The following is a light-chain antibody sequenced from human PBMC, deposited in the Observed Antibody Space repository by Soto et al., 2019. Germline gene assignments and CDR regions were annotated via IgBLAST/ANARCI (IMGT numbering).Light chain of an antibody. J-gene: IGLJ1*01. CDR2: DVS. V-gene: IGLV2-14*03. CDR1: SSDVGGSNY. Sequence: QSVLTQPASVSGSPGQSITISCTGTSSDVGGSNYVSWYQQHPGKAPKLMIYDVSNRPSGVSNRFSGSKSGNTASLTISGHQAGDEGDYYPGQYSSSSTLYVFGTGTKLTVL. CDR3: GQYSSSSTLYV.